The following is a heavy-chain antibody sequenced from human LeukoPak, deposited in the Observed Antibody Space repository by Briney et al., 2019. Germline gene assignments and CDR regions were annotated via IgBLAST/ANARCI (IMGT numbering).Heavy chain of an antibody. CDR3: ARSGDSKWFDP. CDR1: GYTFTTQG. J-gene: IGHJ5*02. Sequence: GASVKVSCTASGYTFTTQGIAWVRQAPGQGLEWMGWINPYDGYTNYAQRLQARVTMTTDTSTNTAYMELRSLRSDDTAVYYCARSGDSKWFDPWGQGTLVTVSS. CDR2: INPYDGYT. V-gene: IGHV1-18*01. D-gene: IGHD3-22*01.